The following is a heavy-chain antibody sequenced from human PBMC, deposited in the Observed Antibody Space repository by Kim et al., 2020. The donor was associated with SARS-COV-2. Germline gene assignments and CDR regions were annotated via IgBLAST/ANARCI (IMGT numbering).Heavy chain of an antibody. CDR1: GGSITNYY. CDR2: IYYSGTT. D-gene: IGHD5-12*01. V-gene: IGHV4-59*01. CDR3: ARIRGRRGYSGFDSYDFDF. J-gene: IGHJ4*02. Sequence: SETLSLTCSVSGGSITNYYWSWIRQPPGKRLEWIGYIYYSGTTNYNPSLKSRVTISVDMSKNQFSLTLSSVTAADTAIYYCARIRGRRGYSGFDSYDFDFWGQGSLVTVSS.